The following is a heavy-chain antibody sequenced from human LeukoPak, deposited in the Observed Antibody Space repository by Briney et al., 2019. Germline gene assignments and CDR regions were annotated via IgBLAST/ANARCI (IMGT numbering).Heavy chain of an antibody. Sequence: GASVKVSCKASGGTFSSYAISWVRQAPGQGLEWMGGIIPIFGTANYAQKFQGRVTITADESTSTAYMELSSLRSEDTAVYYCAREVPLYSNYEGWFDPWGQGTLVTVSS. CDR3: AREVPLYSNYEGWFDP. CDR1: GGTFSSYA. D-gene: IGHD4-11*01. V-gene: IGHV1-69*13. CDR2: IIPIFGTA. J-gene: IGHJ5*02.